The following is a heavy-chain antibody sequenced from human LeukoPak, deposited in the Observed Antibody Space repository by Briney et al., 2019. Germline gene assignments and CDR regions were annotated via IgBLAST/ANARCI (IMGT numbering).Heavy chain of an antibody. J-gene: IGHJ4*02. CDR3: ARLPDYPYYFDY. D-gene: IGHD4-11*01. V-gene: IGHV4-59*08. Sequence: SETLSLTCTVSGGSISSYYWSWIRQPPGKGLEWIGYIYYGGSTNYNPSLKSRVTVSVDTSKNQFSLKLSSVTAADTAVYYCARLPDYPYYFDYWGQGTLVTVSS. CDR2: IYYGGST. CDR1: GGSISSYY.